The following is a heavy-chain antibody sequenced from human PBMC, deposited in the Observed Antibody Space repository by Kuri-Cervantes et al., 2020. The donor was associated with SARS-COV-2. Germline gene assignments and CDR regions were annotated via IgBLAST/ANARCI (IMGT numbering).Heavy chain of an antibody. V-gene: IGHV1-2*02. CDR3: ARGAVAGTGPDY. Sequence: ASVKVSCKASGYTITGYYMHWVRQAPGQGLEWMGWINPNSGGTNYAQKFQGRVTMTRDTSISTAYMELSRLRSDDTAVYYCARGAVAGTGPDYWGQGTLVTVSS. CDR1: GYTITGYY. J-gene: IGHJ4*02. CDR2: INPNSGGT. D-gene: IGHD6-19*01.